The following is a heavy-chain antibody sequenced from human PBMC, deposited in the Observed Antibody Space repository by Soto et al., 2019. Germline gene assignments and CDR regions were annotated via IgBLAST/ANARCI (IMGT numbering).Heavy chain of an antibody. D-gene: IGHD6-19*01. J-gene: IGHJ4*02. CDR1: GDTVTKYG. CDR3: SSATSIAVAGKAT. V-gene: IGHV1-18*01. Sequence: QVQLVQSGGEVKKPGASVKVSCKASGDTVTKYGISWVRQAPGQGLEWLGWISFYNGHTNYALKFQDRITFTTDTSTNTASMELRSLTSDDTAVYYCSSATSIAVAGKATWGQGTLVTVSS. CDR2: ISFYNGHT.